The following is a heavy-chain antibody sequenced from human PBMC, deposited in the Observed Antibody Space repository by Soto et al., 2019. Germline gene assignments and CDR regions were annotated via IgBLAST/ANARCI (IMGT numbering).Heavy chain of an antibody. D-gene: IGHD5-18*01. V-gene: IGHV1-69*02. CDR3: ARGQNSGYSYGLGY. J-gene: IGHJ4*02. CDR2: IIPILGIA. Sequence: QVQLVQSGAEVKKPGSSVKVSCKASGGTFSSYTISWVRQAPGQGLEWMGRIIPILGIANYAQKFQGRVTITADKSTSTAYMELSSLRSEDTAVYYCARGQNSGYSYGLGYWGQGTLVTVSS. CDR1: GGTFSSYT.